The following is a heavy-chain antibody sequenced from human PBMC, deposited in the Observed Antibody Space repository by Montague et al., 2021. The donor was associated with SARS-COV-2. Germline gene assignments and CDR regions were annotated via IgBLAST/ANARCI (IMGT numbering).Heavy chain of an antibody. CDR1: GDSVCGNKAE. V-gene: IGHV6-1*01. J-gene: IGHJ4*02. CDR3: ARTSASSDY. CDR2: RYYRSKWNN. D-gene: IGHD1-26*01. Sequence: CAISGDSVCGNKAEWKWDGHTPAIGLEWQGGRYYRSKWNNDYAVSVKSRITINTDTSKNQISLQLNSVTPEDTAVYYCARTSASSDYWGQGTLVTVSS.